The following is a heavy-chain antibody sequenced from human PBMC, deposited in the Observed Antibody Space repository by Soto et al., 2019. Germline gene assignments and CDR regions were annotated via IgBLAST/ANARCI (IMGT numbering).Heavy chain of an antibody. CDR1: GFTFGDYA. D-gene: IGHD6-13*01. CDR2: IRSKAYGGTT. CDR3: TRDLGQQLTVYYYYGMDV. Sequence: GGSLRLSCTASGFTFGDYAMSWFRQAPGKGLEWVGFIRSKAYGGTTEYAASVKGRFTISRDDSKSIAYLQMNSLKTEDTAVYYCTRDLGQQLTVYYYYGMDVWGQGTTVTVSS. V-gene: IGHV3-49*03. J-gene: IGHJ6*02.